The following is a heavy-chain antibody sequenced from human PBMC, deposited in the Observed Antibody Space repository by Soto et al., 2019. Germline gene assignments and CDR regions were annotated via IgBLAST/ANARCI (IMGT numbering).Heavy chain of an antibody. Sequence: EVQLVESGGGLVQPGGSLRISCAASGFTFTNYWMNWVRQAPGKGLEWVANIKQDGSQTHFVDSVTGRFTISRDNAKNSLYLQMNGLRAEYTSVYYCARGISDGSWRRMDVWGQGTTVTVSS. CDR1: GFTFTNYW. D-gene: IGHD3-10*01. J-gene: IGHJ6*02. CDR2: IKQDGSQT. CDR3: ARGISDGSWRRMDV. V-gene: IGHV3-7*03.